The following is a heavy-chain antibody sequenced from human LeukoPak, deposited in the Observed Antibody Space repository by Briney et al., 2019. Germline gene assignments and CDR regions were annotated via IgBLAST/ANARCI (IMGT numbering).Heavy chain of an antibody. J-gene: IGHJ4*02. CDR1: GYTFTSYD. CDR3: ARDLTLELTSFDY. Sequence: SVKVSCKASGYTFTSYDINWVRQAPGQGLEWMGRIIPILGIANYAQKFQGRVTITADKSTSTAYMELRSLRSDDTAVYYCARDLTLELTSFDYWGQGTLVTVSS. D-gene: IGHD3-9*01. CDR2: IIPILGIA. V-gene: IGHV1-69*04.